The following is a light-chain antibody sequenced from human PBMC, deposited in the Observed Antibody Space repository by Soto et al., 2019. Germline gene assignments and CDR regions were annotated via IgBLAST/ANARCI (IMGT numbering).Light chain of an antibody. J-gene: IGLJ2*01. CDR3: NSYSTSSTPLV. CDR2: DVN. V-gene: IGLV2-14*03. Sequence: QSVLTQPASVSGSPGQSITISCTGTSSDVGGYDYVSWYQQHPGKAPRLMIYDVNYRPSGVSNRFSGSKSGNTASLTISGLQAEDEADYYCNSYSTSSTPLVFGGGTKVTVL. CDR1: SSDVGGYDY.